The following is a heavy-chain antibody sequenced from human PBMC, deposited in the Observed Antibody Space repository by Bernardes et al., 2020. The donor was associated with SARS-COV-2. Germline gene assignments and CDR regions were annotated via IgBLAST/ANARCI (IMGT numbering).Heavy chain of an antibody. CDR3: ATAPAVAGRGTDY. D-gene: IGHD6-19*01. CDR1: GYTLTELS. CDR2: FDPEDGET. Sequence: ASVKASCKVSGYTLTELSMHWVRHAPGKGLEWMGGFDPEDGETIYAQKFQGRVTMTEDTSTDTAYMELSSLRSEDTAVYYCATAPAVAGRGTDYWGQGTLVTVSS. V-gene: IGHV1-24*01. J-gene: IGHJ4*02.